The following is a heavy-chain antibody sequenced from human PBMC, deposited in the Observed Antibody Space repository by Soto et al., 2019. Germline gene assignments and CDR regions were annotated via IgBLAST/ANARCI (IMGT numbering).Heavy chain of an antibody. CDR2: ISTDSGNT. J-gene: IGHJ6*02. CDR3: AREGPAPYYYYGMDV. V-gene: IGHV1-8*02. Sequence: ASVKVSCKASGYTFTNSGISWVRQAPGQGLEWMGWISTDSGNTAYAQKFQGRVTMTRNTSISTAYMELSSLRSEDTAVYYCAREGPAPYYYYGMDVWGQGSTVTVSS. CDR1: GYTFTNSG.